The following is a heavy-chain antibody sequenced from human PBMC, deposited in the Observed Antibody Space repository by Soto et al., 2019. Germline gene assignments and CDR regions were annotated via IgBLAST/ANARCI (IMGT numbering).Heavy chain of an antibody. Sequence: SLRLSCAASGFTFSNAWMSWVRQAPGKGLEWVGRIKSKTDGGTTDYAAPVKGRFTISRDDSKNTLYLQMNSLKTEDTAVYYCTTVWVVPPNYYYYYYGMDVWGQGNTVTVSS. CDR2: IKSKTDGGTT. D-gene: IGHD2-2*01. CDR3: TTVWVVPPNYYYYYYGMDV. J-gene: IGHJ6*02. CDR1: GFTFSNAW. V-gene: IGHV3-15*01.